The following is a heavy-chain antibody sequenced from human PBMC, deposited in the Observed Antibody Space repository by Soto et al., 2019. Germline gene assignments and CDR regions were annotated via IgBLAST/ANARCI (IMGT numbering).Heavy chain of an antibody. CDR3: AGRIAATIPYYYGMDV. Sequence: GASVKVSCKASGGTFSSYAISWVRQAPGQGLEWMGGIIPIFGTANYAQKFQGRVTITADESTSTAYMELSSLRSEDTAVYYCAGRIAATIPYYYGMDVWGQGTTVTVSS. J-gene: IGHJ6*02. D-gene: IGHD6-13*01. CDR2: IIPIFGTA. CDR1: GGTFSSYA. V-gene: IGHV1-69*13.